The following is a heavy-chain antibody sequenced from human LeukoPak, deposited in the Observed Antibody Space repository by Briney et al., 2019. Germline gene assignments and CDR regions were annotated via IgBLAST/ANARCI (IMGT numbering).Heavy chain of an antibody. CDR1: GYTFTSYG. D-gene: IGHD5-12*01. CDR3: ARDLRAFVATKGFDY. V-gene: IGHV1-18*01. Sequence: ASVKVSCKASGYTFTSYGISWVRQAPGQGLEWMGWISAYNGNTNYAQKLQGRVTMTTDTSTSTAYMELRSLRSDDTAVYYCARDLRAFVATKGFDYWGQGTLDTVSS. CDR2: ISAYNGNT. J-gene: IGHJ4*02.